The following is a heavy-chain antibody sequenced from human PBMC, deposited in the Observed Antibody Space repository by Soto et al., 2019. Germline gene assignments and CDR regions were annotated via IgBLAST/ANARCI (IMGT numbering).Heavy chain of an antibody. V-gene: IGHV2-5*02. CDR2: IYWDDDK. J-gene: IGHJ4*02. D-gene: IGHD6-13*01. CDR3: AHMIAAAAY. CDR1: GFSLRTTGVG. Sequence: QITLKESGPTLVKPTQTLTLTCTFSGFSLRTTGVGVGWIRQPPGKALEWLALIYWDDDKRYSPSLKSRLTITKDTSKHQVVLTMTNMDPVDTATYYRAHMIAAAAYWGQGTLVTVSS.